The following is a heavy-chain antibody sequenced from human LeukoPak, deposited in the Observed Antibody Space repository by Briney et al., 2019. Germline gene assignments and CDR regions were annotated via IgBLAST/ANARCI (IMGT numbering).Heavy chain of an antibody. CDR2: IYDSGST. V-gene: IGHV4-4*02. Sequence: SETLSLTCAVSGGSISSSNWWSWVRQPRGKGLEWIGSIYDSGSTYYNPSLKSRVTISVDTSKNQFSLKLNSMTAADTAVYYCARGSVALGAVDPWGQGTLVTVSS. CDR1: GGSISSSNW. CDR3: ARGSVALGAVDP. D-gene: IGHD3-10*01. J-gene: IGHJ5*02.